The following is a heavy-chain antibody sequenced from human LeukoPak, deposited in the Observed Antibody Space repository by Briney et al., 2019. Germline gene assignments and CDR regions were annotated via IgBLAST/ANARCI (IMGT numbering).Heavy chain of an antibody. CDR3: ARDIMGGVTTGNYMDV. J-gene: IGHJ6*03. CDR1: GFTFSSYS. D-gene: IGHD4-11*01. Sequence: GGSLRLSCAASGFTFSSYSMNWVRQAPGMGLEWVSYISSSSSTIYYADSVKGRFTISRDNAKNSLYLQMNSLRADDTAVYYCARDIMGGVTTGNYMDVWGKGTTVTVPS. CDR2: ISSSSSTI. V-gene: IGHV3-48*01.